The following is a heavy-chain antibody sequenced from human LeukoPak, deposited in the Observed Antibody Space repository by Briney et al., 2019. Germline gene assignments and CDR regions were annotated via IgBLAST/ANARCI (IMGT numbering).Heavy chain of an antibody. CDR3: ARGHGVVAASDDAFDI. Sequence: GGSLRLSCAASGFTFSSYSMNWVRQAPGKGLGWVSSISTISIYIYYADSMKGRFTISRDNAKKSLYLQMNSLRAEDTAVYYCARGHGVVAASDDAFDIWGQGTMVTVSS. D-gene: IGHD2-2*01. V-gene: IGHV3-21*01. CDR2: ISTISIYI. J-gene: IGHJ3*02. CDR1: GFTFSSYS.